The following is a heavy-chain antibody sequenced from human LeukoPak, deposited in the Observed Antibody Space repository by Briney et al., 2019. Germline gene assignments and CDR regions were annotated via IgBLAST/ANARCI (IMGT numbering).Heavy chain of an antibody. CDR3: ARGWGRALGAFDI. Sequence: SETLSLTCAVYGGSFSGYYWSWIRQPPGKGLEWIGEINHSGSTNYNPSLKSRVTISVDTSKNQYSLELSSVTAADTAVYYCARGWGRALGAFDIWGQGTMVTVSS. D-gene: IGHD7-27*01. V-gene: IGHV4-34*01. J-gene: IGHJ3*02. CDR1: GGSFSGYY. CDR2: INHSGST.